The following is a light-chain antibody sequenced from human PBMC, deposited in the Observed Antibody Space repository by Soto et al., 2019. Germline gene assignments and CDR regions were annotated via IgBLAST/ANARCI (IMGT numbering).Light chain of an antibody. CDR1: QSISSW. CDR3: QDYSTSSRT. CDR2: RPS. V-gene: IGKV1-5*03. Sequence: DIQMTQSPSTLSASVGDRVTITCRASQSISSWLAWYQQKPGKPPKLLIYRPSSLQSGVPSRFSGSGSGTEFTLTISSLQTDDFATYYCQDYSTSSRTFGQGTKVEI. J-gene: IGKJ1*01.